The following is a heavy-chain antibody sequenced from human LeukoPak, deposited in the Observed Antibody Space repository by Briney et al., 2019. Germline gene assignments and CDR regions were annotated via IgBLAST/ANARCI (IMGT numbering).Heavy chain of an antibody. Sequence: SETLSLTCTVSGGSINNYYWSWIRQPPGKGLKWIGYFYYSGGTNYNPSLKSRVTISVDTSKNQFSLKLSSVTAADTAVYYCARGSGSYPYYFDYWGQGTLVTVSS. V-gene: IGHV4-59*01. CDR2: FYYSGGT. D-gene: IGHD3-10*01. J-gene: IGHJ4*02. CDR3: ARGSGSYPYYFDY. CDR1: GGSINNYY.